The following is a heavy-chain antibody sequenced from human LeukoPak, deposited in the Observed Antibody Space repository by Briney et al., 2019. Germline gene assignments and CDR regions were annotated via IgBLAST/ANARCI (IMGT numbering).Heavy chain of an antibody. J-gene: IGHJ4*02. CDR3: ASIFSSGYSYFDY. CDR2: ISDDGNNP. D-gene: IGHD5-18*01. V-gene: IGHV3-30-3*01. CDR1: GFTFSSYP. Sequence: GGSLRLSCAASGFTFSSYPIHWVRQAPGKGLDWVAVISDDGNNPYYSDSVKGRFTISRDNSKNTVYLQMNSLRTEDTAVYYCASIFSSGYSYFDYWGQGTLVTVSS.